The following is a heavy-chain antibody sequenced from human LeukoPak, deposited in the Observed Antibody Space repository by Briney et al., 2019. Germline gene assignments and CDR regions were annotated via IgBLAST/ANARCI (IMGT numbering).Heavy chain of an antibody. V-gene: IGHV3-7*01. J-gene: IGHJ6*02. CDR2: IKQDGSEK. CDR3: ARDPLRFLEWLLSNYGMDV. Sequence: GGSLRLSCAASGFTLSSYWMSWVRQAPGKGLEWVANIKQDGSEKYYVDSVKGRFTISRDNAKNSLYLQMNSLRAEDTAVYYCARDPLRFLEWLLSNYGMDVWGQGTTVTVSS. CDR1: GFTLSSYW. D-gene: IGHD3-3*01.